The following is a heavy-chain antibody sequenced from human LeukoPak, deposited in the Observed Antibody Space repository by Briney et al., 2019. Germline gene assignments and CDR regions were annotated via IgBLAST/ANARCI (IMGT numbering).Heavy chain of an antibody. Sequence: GESLKISCKGSGYSFTSYWIGWVRQMPGKGLEWMGIIYPGDSDTRYSPSFQGQVTISADKSISTAYLQWSSLKASDTAMYYCASHSIVVVIDGPDAFDIWGQGTMVTVSS. J-gene: IGHJ3*02. V-gene: IGHV5-51*01. CDR2: IYPGDSDT. CDR1: GYSFTSYW. D-gene: IGHD2-21*01. CDR3: ASHSIVVVIDGPDAFDI.